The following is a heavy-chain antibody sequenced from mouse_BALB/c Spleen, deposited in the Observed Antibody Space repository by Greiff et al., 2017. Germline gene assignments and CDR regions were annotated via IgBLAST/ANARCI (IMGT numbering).Heavy chain of an antibody. CDR1: GFTFSSYG. CDR3: ARGVYGNSWFAY. J-gene: IGHJ3*01. D-gene: IGHD2-1*01. Sequence: EVKLQESGGGLVQPGGSLKLSCAASGFTFSSYGMSWVRQTPDKRLELVATINSNGGSTYYPDSVKGRFTISRDNAKNTLYLQMSSLKSEDTAMYYCARGVYGNSWFAYWGQGTLVTVSA. CDR2: INSNGGST. V-gene: IGHV5-6-3*01.